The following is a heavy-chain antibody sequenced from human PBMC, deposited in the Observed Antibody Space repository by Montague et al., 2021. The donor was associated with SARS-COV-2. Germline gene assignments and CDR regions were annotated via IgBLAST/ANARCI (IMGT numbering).Heavy chain of an antibody. D-gene: IGHD1-26*01. CDR1: GFTFSSYD. Sequence: SLRLSCAASGFTFSSYDMHWVRQAPGKGLEWVAVISYDGSNKYYADSVKGRFTISRDNSKSMLHLQMNSLRAEDTAVYYCAKDVGLRNFFDYWGQGTLVTVSS. V-gene: IGHV3-30*18. CDR2: ISYDGSNK. CDR3: AKDVGLRNFFDY. J-gene: IGHJ4*02.